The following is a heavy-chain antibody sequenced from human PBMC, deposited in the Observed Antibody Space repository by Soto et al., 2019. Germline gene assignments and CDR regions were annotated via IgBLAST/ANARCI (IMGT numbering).Heavy chain of an antibody. J-gene: IGHJ3*02. D-gene: IGHD3-3*01. Sequence: ASVKVSCKASGYTFTSYGISWVRQAPGQGLEWMGWISAYNGNTNYAQKLQGRVTMTTDTSTSTAYMELRSLRSDDTAVYYCARDRGITIFGVVIINAFDIWGQGTMVTVSS. CDR3: ARDRGITIFGVVIINAFDI. CDR1: GYTFTSYG. CDR2: ISAYNGNT. V-gene: IGHV1-18*01.